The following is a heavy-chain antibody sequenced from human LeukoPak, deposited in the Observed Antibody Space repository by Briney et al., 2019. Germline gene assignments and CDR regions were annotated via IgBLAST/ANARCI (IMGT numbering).Heavy chain of an antibody. CDR1: GFTFSSYG. D-gene: IGHD4-17*01. Sequence: GGSLRLSCAASGFTFSSYGMHWVRQAPGKGLEWVAVISYDGSNKYYADSVKGRFTISRDNSKNTLYLQMNSLRAEDTAVYYCAKRYGDLQPDYYYGMDVWGQGTTVTVSS. CDR3: AKRYGDLQPDYYYGMDV. CDR2: ISYDGSNK. V-gene: IGHV3-30*18. J-gene: IGHJ6*01.